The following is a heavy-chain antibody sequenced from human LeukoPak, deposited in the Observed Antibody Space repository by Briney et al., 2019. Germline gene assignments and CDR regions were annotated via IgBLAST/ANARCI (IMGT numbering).Heavy chain of an antibody. Sequence: GGSLRLSCAASGFTFSDYYMSWIRQAPGKGLEWVSYISSSTSTIYYADSVKGRFTISRDNAKNSLYLQMNSLRAEDTAVYYCARARYYDFWSGYCNFDYWGQGTLVTVSS. CDR1: GFTFSDYY. CDR3: ARARYYDFWSGYCNFDY. J-gene: IGHJ4*02. CDR2: ISSSTSTI. D-gene: IGHD3-3*01. V-gene: IGHV3-11*04.